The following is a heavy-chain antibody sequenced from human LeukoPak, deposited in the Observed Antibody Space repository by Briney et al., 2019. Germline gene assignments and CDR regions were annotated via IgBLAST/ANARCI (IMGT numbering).Heavy chain of an antibody. D-gene: IGHD3-3*01. Sequence: GGSLRLSCEVSEFALERYTMSWVRQAPGKGLEWVSSISGVGASYIFYADSVKGRFTISRDNARNSLYLQMDSLKVEDTALYYCARDNGRRYDFSGAKWYLDLWGRGTLVSVSS. CDR2: ISGVGASYI. V-gene: IGHV3-21*01. J-gene: IGHJ2*01. CDR1: EFALERYT. CDR3: ARDNGRRYDFSGAKWYLDL.